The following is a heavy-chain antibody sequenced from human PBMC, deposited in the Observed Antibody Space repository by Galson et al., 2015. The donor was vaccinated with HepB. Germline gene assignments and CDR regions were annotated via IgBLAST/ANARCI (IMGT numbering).Heavy chain of an antibody. CDR1: GFTFSSYS. J-gene: IGHJ4*02. CDR3: ARGLNWNYAGNFDY. V-gene: IGHV3-21*01. D-gene: IGHD1-7*01. Sequence: SLRLSCAASGFTFSSYSMNWVRQAPGKGLEWVSSISSSSSYIYYADSVKGRFTISRDNAKNSLYLQMNSLRAEDTAVYYCARGLNWNYAGNFDYWGQGTLVTVSS. CDR2: ISSSSSYI.